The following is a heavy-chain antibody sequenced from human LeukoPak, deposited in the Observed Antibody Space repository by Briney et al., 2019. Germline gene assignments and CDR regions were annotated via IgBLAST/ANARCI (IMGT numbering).Heavy chain of an antibody. Sequence: GASVKVSCKTSADIFSSCAINWVRQAPGQGLEWMGRIIPLTGVVNYGQKLQTRVTISADKSTSTAYMEVSSLRFEDTAVYFCARERRCSAGSCYAADLDSWGQGTLVTVSS. D-gene: IGHD2-15*01. J-gene: IGHJ4*02. CDR3: ARERRCSAGSCYAADLDS. CDR1: ADIFSSCA. CDR2: IIPLTGVV. V-gene: IGHV1-69*04.